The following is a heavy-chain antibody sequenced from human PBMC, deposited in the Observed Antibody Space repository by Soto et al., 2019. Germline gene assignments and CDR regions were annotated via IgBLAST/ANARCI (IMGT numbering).Heavy chain of an antibody. CDR2: ISGSGGST. J-gene: IGHJ6*02. Sequence: GESLKISCAASGFTFSSYAMSWVRQAPGKGLEWVSAISGSGGSTYYADSVKGRFTISRDNSKNTLYLQMNSLRAEDTAVYYCARGGDYYYGMDVWGQGTTVTVSS. CDR1: GFTFSSYA. V-gene: IGHV3-23*01. CDR3: ARGGDYYYGMDV.